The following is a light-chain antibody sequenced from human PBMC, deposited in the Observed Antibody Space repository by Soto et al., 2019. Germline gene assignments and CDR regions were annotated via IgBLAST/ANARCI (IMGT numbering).Light chain of an antibody. Sequence: EIVLTQSPGTLSLSPGEKATLSCRASQSLSSAFLAWYQQKPGQAPRLLIYGVSNRATGIPDRFSGSGSGTDFILTISRLEPEDFALYYCAQFVSSLPRTFGQGTKVEIK. CDR3: AQFVSSLPRT. V-gene: IGKV3-20*01. CDR2: GVS. CDR1: QSLSSAF. J-gene: IGKJ1*01.